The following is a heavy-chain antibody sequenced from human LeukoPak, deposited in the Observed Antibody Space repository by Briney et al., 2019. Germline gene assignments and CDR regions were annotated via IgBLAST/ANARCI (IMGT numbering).Heavy chain of an antibody. CDR1: GGSISSYY. V-gene: IGHV4-4*07. Sequence: SETLSHTCTVSGGSISSYYWSWIRQPAGKGLEWIGRIYTSGSTNYNPSLKSRVTMSVDTSKNQFSLKLSSVTAADTAVYYCASSGVIWFGEFYAFDIWGQGTMVTVSS. CDR2: IYTSGST. CDR3: ASSGVIWFGEFYAFDI. D-gene: IGHD3-10*01. J-gene: IGHJ3*02.